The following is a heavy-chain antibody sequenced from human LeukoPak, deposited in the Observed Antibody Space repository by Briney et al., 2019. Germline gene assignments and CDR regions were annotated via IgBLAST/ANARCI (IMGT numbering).Heavy chain of an antibody. J-gene: IGHJ4*02. D-gene: IGHD1-26*01. CDR2: INWNGGGT. Sequence: GGSLRLSCAASGLTFDDYGMSWVRQDPGTGLEWVSGINWNGGGTGYVDSVKGRFTISRDNTKNSLYLQMNSLRAEDTALYYCARDLRTGSYGNYFDHWGQGTLVTVSS. V-gene: IGHV3-20*04. CDR3: ARDLRTGSYGNYFDH. CDR1: GLTFDDYG.